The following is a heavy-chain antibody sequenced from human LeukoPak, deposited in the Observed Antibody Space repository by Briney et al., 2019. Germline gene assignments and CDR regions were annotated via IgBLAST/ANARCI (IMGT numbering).Heavy chain of an antibody. V-gene: IGHV3-74*01. J-gene: IGHJ4*02. CDR2: INERGSSA. Sequence: GGPLRLSCAASGFTFSNSWLHWVRQAPGKGLVWVSRINERGSSASYADSVKGRFTISRDNAKNTLYLQMNNLRADDTAVYYCAGGRLVATSKAVAIDYWGQGTLVTVSS. CDR3: AGGRLVATSKAVAIDY. D-gene: IGHD5-12*01. CDR1: GFTFSNSW.